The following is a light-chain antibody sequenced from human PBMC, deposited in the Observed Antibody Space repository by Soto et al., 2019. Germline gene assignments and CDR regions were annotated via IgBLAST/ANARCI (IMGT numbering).Light chain of an antibody. CDR1: QPINKY. CDR2: AAS. J-gene: IGKJ1*01. V-gene: IGKV1-39*01. Sequence: DIQITQSPASLSASVGDRVTITCRASQPINKYLNWYQQKPGKAPKLLIYAASSSQSGVPSRFSGTESGTDFTLTISSLQPEDLATYYCQQSYSTPRTFGQGTKVDIK. CDR3: QQSYSTPRT.